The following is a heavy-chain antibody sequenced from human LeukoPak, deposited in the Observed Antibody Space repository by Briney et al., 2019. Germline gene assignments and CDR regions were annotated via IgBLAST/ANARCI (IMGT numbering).Heavy chain of an antibody. CDR1: GFTFSSYG. Sequence: PGGSLRLSCAASGFTFSSYGMHWVRQAPGKGLEWMAVIWYDGSNKYYADSVKGRFTIPRDNSKNTLYLQMNSLRAEDTAVYYCARLGDILTGYSVDAFDIWGQGTMVTVSS. V-gene: IGHV3-33*01. D-gene: IGHD3-9*01. CDR3: ARLGDILTGYSVDAFDI. CDR2: IWYDGSNK. J-gene: IGHJ3*02.